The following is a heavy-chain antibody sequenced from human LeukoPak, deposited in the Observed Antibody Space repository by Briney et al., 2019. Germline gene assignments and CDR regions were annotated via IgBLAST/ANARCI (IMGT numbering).Heavy chain of an antibody. D-gene: IGHD2-2*01. CDR3: AREGVVVPAALDY. J-gene: IGHJ4*02. CDR1: GGTFSSYA. Sequence: SVKVSCKASGGTFSSYAISWVRQAPGQGLEWMGGIIPIFGTANYAQKFQGRVTMTRDTSTSTVYTELSSLRSEDTAVYYCAREGVVVPAALDYWGQGTLVTVSS. CDR2: IIPIFGTA. V-gene: IGHV1-69*05.